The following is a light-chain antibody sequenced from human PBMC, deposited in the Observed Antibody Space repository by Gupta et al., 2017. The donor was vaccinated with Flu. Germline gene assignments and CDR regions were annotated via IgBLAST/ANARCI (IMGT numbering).Light chain of an antibody. V-gene: IGKV1-5*03. Sequence: DIPMTQSPSTLSASVGDRVTITCRASQSINDWLAWYQQKPGKAPKLLINKASILESGVASRFSGTGSGTEFRLTIGSLQPDDFATYYCQQYNNYPLTFGGGTKVEIK. J-gene: IGKJ4*01. CDR1: QSINDW. CDR2: KAS. CDR3: QQYNNYPLT.